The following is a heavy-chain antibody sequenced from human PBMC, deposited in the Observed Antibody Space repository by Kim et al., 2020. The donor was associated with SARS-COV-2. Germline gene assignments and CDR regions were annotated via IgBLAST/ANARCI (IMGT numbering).Heavy chain of an antibody. CDR3: ARLILDGYSSGWFDY. D-gene: IGHD6-19*01. V-gene: IGHV4-59*08. J-gene: IGHJ4*02. Sequence: PSLKSRVTISVDTSKNQFSLKLRSVTAADTAVYYCARLILDGYSSGWFDYWGQGTLVTVSS.